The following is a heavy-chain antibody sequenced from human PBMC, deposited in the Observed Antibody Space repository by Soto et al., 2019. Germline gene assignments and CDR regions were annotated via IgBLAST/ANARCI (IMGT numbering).Heavy chain of an antibody. CDR2: ISSSGSTI. CDR1: GFTFSSYE. J-gene: IGHJ6*02. CDR3: AGSYGYDYYYYGMDV. V-gene: IGHV3-48*03. D-gene: IGHD5-18*01. Sequence: TGGSLRLSCAASGFTFSSYEMNWVRQAPGKGLEWVSYISSSGSTIYYADSVKGRFTISRDNAKNSLYLQMNSLRAEDTAVYYCAGSYGYDYYYYGMDVWGQGTTVTVSS.